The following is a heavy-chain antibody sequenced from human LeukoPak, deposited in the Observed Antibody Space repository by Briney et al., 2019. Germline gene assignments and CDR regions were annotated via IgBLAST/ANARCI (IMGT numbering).Heavy chain of an antibody. CDR2: IYTSGST. J-gene: IGHJ5*02. CDR3: ARQGVPGNWFDP. D-gene: IGHD2-2*01. Sequence: PSETLSLTCTVSGGSISSYYWSWIRQPPGKGLEWIGYIYTSGSTNYNPSLKSRVTISVDTSKNQFFLKLSSVTAADTAVYYCARQGVPGNWFDPWGQGTLVTVSS. V-gene: IGHV4-4*09. CDR1: GGSISSYY.